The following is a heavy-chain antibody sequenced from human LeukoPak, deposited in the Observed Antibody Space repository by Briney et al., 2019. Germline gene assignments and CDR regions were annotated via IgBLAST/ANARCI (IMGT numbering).Heavy chain of an antibody. V-gene: IGHV3-7*04. CDR1: GFTFNNYW. CDR2: IKQDGSEK. CDR3: ATEGACTGDCRGY. J-gene: IGHJ4*02. D-gene: IGHD2-8*02. Sequence: GGSLRLSCAASGFTFNNYWMSWVRQAPGKGLEWLANIKQDGSEKYYVDSVKGRFTISRDNGNNSLYLQMNSLRAEDTAVYYCATEGACTGDCRGYWGQGTLVTVSS.